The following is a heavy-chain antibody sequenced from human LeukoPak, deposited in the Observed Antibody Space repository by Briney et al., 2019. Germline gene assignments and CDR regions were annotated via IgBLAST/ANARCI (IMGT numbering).Heavy chain of an antibody. CDR3: TRASWVEV. CDR2: ISGSGSAT. Sequence: GGSLRLSCAASGFTFRSYAMNWVRQAPGKGLEWVSAISGSGSATYYADSVKGRFTISRDNSKNTLYLQMNSLRAEDTAVYYCTRASWVEVWGQGTMVTVSS. D-gene: IGHD7-27*01. V-gene: IGHV3-23*01. CDR1: GFTFRSYA. J-gene: IGHJ3*01.